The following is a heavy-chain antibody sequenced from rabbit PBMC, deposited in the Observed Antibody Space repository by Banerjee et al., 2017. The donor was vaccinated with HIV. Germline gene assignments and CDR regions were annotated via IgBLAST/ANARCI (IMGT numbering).Heavy chain of an antibody. CDR2: IATGSAGSN. D-gene: IGHD1-1*01. V-gene: IGHV1S45*01. CDR3: ARVFVSGGYIGAFDP. CDR1: GFCFSTSYY. J-gene: IGHJ2*01. Sequence: QEPLKETGGGLVQPGGSLTLTCTASGFCFSTSYYMCWVRQAPGKGLEWIGCIATGSAGSNYHASWAKGRFTISKTSSSTVTLQLNSLTAADTATYFCARVFVSGGYIGAFDPWGQGTLVTVS.